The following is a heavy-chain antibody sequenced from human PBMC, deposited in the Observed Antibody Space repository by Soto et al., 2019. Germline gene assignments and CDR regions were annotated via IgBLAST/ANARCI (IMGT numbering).Heavy chain of an antibody. V-gene: IGHV4-4*02. Sequence: QVQLQESGPGLVKPSGTLSLTCAVSGGSISSSKWWTWVRQSPGKGLEWIGEIYHTGSTNNNPSLKRHITISVDKTKNQFSLKMTSVTAADTAVYYCARDEATTTKMGGLDLWGQGITVTVSS. D-gene: IGHD4-4*01. CDR3: ARDEATTTKMGGLDL. J-gene: IGHJ6*02. CDR2: IYHTGST. CDR1: GGSISSSKW.